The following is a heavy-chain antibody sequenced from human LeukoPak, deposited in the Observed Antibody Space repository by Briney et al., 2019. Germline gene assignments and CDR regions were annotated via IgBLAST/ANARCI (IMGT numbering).Heavy chain of an antibody. Sequence: PGGSLRLSCAASGFTFSSYSMNWVRQAPGKGLEWVSSISSSSSYIYYADSVKGRFTISRDNAKNSLYLQMNSLRAEDTAVYYCARDLVGTVVPAPQGSWSWPFDYWGQGTLVTVSS. CDR3: ARDLVGTVVPAPQGSWSWPFDY. CDR1: GFTFSSYS. CDR2: ISSSSSYI. V-gene: IGHV3-21*01. J-gene: IGHJ4*02. D-gene: IGHD2-2*01.